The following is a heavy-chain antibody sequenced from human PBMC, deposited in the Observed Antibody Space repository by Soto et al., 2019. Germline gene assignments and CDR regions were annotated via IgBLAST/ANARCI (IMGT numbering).Heavy chain of an antibody. CDR1: GGSISSSNW. V-gene: IGHV4-4*02. D-gene: IGHD3-10*01. CDR2: IYHSGST. Sequence: SETLSLTCAASGGSISSSNWWSWVRQPPGKGLEWIGEIYHSGSTNYNPSLKSRVTISVDKSKNQFSLKLSSVTAADTAVYYCARGGYYGSGSYYNNWFDPWGQGTLVTVSS. J-gene: IGHJ5*02. CDR3: ARGGYYGSGSYYNNWFDP.